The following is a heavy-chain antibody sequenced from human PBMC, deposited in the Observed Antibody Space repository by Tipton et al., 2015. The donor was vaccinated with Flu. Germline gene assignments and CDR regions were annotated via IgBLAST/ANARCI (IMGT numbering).Heavy chain of an antibody. J-gene: IGHJ4*02. CDR3: TRDRDDYVWGGYALT. D-gene: IGHD3-16*01. V-gene: IGHV3-49*04. Sequence: RSLRLSCTASGFTFGDYAMSWVRQAPGKGLEWVGFIRSKAYGGTTEYAASVKGRFTISRDDSKSIAYLQMNSLKTEDTAVYYCTRDRDDYVWGGYALTWGQGTLVTVSS. CDR2: IRSKAYGGTT. CDR1: GFTFGDYA.